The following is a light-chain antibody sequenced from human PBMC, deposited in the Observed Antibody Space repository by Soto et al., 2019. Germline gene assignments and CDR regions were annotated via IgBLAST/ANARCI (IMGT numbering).Light chain of an antibody. CDR1: QSVRDK. CDR3: QQYNIWRSIT. CDR2: DTS. V-gene: IGKV3-15*01. Sequence: EIVLTQSPATLSLSPWERATLSCRASQSVRDKVAWYQQKPGQTPRVIIYDTSTRAADIPARFSGSGYGTYFTLTISSLQSEDFAVYYCQQYNIWRSITFGPGTRLEIK. J-gene: IGKJ5*01.